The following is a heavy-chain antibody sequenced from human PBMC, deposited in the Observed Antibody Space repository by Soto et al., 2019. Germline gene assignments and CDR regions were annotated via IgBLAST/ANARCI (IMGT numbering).Heavy chain of an antibody. CDR1: GYSFTDYH. Sequence: ASVKVSCKASGYSFTDYHIQWVRQAPGQGLEWLGRINPKSGGTSTAQKFQGWVTMTRDRSISTVYMELTRLRSDDTAVYFCARGHSTDCSNGVCSFFYNHEMDVWGQGTTVTVSS. J-gene: IGHJ6*02. V-gene: IGHV1-2*04. CDR2: INPKSGGT. D-gene: IGHD2-8*01. CDR3: ARGHSTDCSNGVCSFFYNHEMDV.